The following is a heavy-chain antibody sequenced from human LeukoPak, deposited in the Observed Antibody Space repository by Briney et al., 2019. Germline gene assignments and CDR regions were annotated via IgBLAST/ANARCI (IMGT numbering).Heavy chain of an antibody. Sequence: ASVKVSCKASGYTFTSYGISWVRQAPGQGLEWMGWISAYNGNTNYAQKLQGRATITPDTSTSTAYMELRSLRSDDTAVYCRARVSPSSGIAPTFDPWGQRTLVTVSS. CDR3: ARVSPSSGIAPTFDP. CDR2: ISAYNGNT. J-gene: IGHJ5*02. D-gene: IGHD6-13*01. CDR1: GYTFTSYG. V-gene: IGHV1-18*01.